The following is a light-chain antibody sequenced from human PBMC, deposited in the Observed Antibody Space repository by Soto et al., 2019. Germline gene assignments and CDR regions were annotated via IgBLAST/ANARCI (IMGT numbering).Light chain of an antibody. CDR3: QSYDSSKAV. J-gene: IGLJ7*01. Sequence: NFMLTQPHSVSESPGKTVTISCTRSSGSIASNYVQWYQRRPGSAPTTVIYEDNQRPSGVPDRFSGSIDSSSNSASLTISGLKTEDEADYYCQSYDSSKAVFGGGTQLTVL. CDR1: SGSIASNY. CDR2: EDN. V-gene: IGLV6-57*04.